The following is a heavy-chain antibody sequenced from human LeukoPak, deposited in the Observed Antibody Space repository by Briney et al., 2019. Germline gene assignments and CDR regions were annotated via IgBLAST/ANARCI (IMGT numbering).Heavy chain of an antibody. J-gene: IGHJ4*02. V-gene: IGHV5-51*01. D-gene: IGHD3-22*01. CDR1: GYSFTTYW. CDR2: IDPGDSDT. CDR3: AGLSDYYDSSGYYYVY. Sequence: GESLKISCKGSGYSFTTYWIGWVRQMPGKGLEWMGAIDPGDSDTRNSPSFQGQVTISADKSINTAYLQWSSLKASDTAMYYCAGLSDYYDSSGYYYVYWGQGTLVTVSS.